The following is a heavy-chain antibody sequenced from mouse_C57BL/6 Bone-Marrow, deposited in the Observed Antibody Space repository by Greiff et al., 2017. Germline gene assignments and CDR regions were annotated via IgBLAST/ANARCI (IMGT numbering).Heavy chain of an antibody. CDR2: IYPTSGRT. D-gene: IGHD4-1*01. CDR3: ARSGPLGRSCDY. CDR1: GYTFTSYW. J-gene: IGHJ2*01. V-gene: IGHV1-55*01. Sequence: QVQLQQPGAELVKPGASVKMSCTASGYTFTSYWITWVKQRPGQGLEWIGDIYPTSGRTNYNEKFKSKAILTVDTSSNTAYMQLSNLTSEDSAVFYCARSGPLGRSCDYWGQGTTRTGSS.